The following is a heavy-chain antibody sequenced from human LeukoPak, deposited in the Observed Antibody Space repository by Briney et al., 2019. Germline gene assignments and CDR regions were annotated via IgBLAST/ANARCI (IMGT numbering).Heavy chain of an antibody. D-gene: IGHD3-10*01. V-gene: IGHV3-11*04. CDR3: ARAPYYYGSGSPKDY. Sequence: PGGSLRLSCAASGFTFSDYYMSWIRQAPGKGLEWVSYISSSGSTIYYADSVKGRLTISRDNAKNSLYLQMNSLRAEDTAVYYCARAPYYYGSGSPKDYWGQGTLATVSS. CDR1: GFTFSDYY. J-gene: IGHJ4*02. CDR2: ISSSGSTI.